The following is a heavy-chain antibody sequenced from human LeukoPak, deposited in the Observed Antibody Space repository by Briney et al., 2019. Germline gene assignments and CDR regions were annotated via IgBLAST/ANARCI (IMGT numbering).Heavy chain of an antibody. J-gene: IGHJ4*02. CDR1: GGSISSGSYY. CDR3: ASNSWGDSDYFDY. CDR2: IYTSGST. Sequence: PSETLSLTCTVSGGSISSGSYYWSWIRQPAGKALAWIGRIYTSGSTNYNPSLKSRVTISVDTSKNQFSLKLSSVTAADTAVYYCASNSWGDSDYFDYWGQGTLVTVSS. V-gene: IGHV4-61*02. D-gene: IGHD3-16*01.